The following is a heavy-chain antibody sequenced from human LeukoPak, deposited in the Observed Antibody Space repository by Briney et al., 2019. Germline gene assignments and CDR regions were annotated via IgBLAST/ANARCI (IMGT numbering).Heavy chain of an antibody. J-gene: IGHJ5*02. CDR1: GYTFTSYY. CDR2: IDPSGGST. D-gene: IGHD4-23*01. CDR3: ANSMTTVITQSAFDL. V-gene: IGHV1-46*03. Sequence: ASVKVSCKASGYTFTSYYMHWVRQAPGQGLEWMGIIDPSGGSTSYAQKFQGRVTMTRDTSTSTVYMELSRLRSADTAVYYCANSMTTVITQSAFDLWGQGTLVTVSS.